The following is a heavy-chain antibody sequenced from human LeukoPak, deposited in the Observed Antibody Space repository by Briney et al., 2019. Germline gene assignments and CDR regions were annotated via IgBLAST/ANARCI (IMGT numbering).Heavy chain of an antibody. J-gene: IGHJ4*02. Sequence: ASVTVSCKASGYTFNSYGLTWVRQAPGQGLEWMVWISIYRRYAQKFQGRVTLTIDKTTTTAYMELTGLRSDDTATYYCARDGRFEYSHFYYFDYWGQGTLVTVSS. CDR3: ARDGRFEYSHFYYFDY. D-gene: IGHD6-6*01. CDR1: GYTFNSYG. V-gene: IGHV1-18*01. CDR2: ISIYR.